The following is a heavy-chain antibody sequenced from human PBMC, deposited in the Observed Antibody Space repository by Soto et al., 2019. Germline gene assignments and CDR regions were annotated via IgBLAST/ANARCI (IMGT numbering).Heavy chain of an antibody. Sequence: SETLSLTCTVSGASISSYYWSWIRQTPGKGLEWIGYMYYSGSTNYNPSLMSRVTISMDTSKKQFSLKLSSVTVADTVVYFCARVGSGSYGNYYYYMDVWGKGTTVTVSS. J-gene: IGHJ6*03. CDR2: MYYSGST. V-gene: IGHV4-59*01. CDR1: GASISSYY. CDR3: ARVGSGSYGNYYYYMDV. D-gene: IGHD3-10*01.